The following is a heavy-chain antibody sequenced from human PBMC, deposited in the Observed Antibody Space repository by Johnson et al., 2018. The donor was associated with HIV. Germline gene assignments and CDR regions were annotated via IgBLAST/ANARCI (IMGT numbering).Heavy chain of an antibody. CDR1: GFTFSNYG. CDR2: IRYDGDIT. D-gene: IGHD3-22*01. V-gene: IGHV3-30*02. CDR3: AKGHSSGYPKDAFDI. Sequence: VYLVESGGGVVQPGGSLRLSCAASGFTFSNYGMHWVRQAPGKGLEWVAFIRYDGDITYYVDSVKGRFTISRDNSKNTLYLQMNSLRTEDTAMYYCAKGHSSGYPKDAFDIWGRGTIVTVSS. J-gene: IGHJ3*02.